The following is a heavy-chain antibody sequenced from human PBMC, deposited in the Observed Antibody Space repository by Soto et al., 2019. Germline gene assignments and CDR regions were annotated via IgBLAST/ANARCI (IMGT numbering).Heavy chain of an antibody. Sequence: QVQLQQWGAGLLKPSETLSLTCAVYGGSFSDYYWSWIRQPPGKGLEWIGEINHSGSTNYNPSLKSRVTISADTSKNQFSLKLSSVTAADTAVYYCASSIAPRGVEDYWGQGTLVTVSS. CDR2: INHSGST. V-gene: IGHV4-34*01. J-gene: IGHJ4*02. D-gene: IGHD6-6*01. CDR3: ASSIAPRGVEDY. CDR1: GGSFSDYY.